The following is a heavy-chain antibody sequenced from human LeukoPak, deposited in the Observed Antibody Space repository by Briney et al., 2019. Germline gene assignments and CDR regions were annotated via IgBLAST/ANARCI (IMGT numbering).Heavy chain of an antibody. Sequence: GGSLRLSCAASGFSFSTYAMSWVRQAPGKGLEWVSTISGSGYDMYYSDSVRGRFTISRDTFGNTVYLQMSSLRAEDTAVYSCAKTGAAGFYDAFHIWGQGTMVTVSS. D-gene: IGHD2/OR15-2a*01. V-gene: IGHV3-23*01. J-gene: IGHJ3*02. CDR2: ISGSGYDM. CDR3: AKTGAAGFYDAFHI. CDR1: GFSFSTYA.